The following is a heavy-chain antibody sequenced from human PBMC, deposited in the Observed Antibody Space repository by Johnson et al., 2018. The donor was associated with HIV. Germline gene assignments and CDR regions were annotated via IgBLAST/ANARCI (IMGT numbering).Heavy chain of an antibody. J-gene: IGHJ3*02. V-gene: IGHV3-15*01. CDR1: GFTFSNAW. CDR3: ARAEPWDRRHYAFDI. CDR2: ITSNTDGGTT. D-gene: IGHD1-1*01. Sequence: VQLVESGGGLVQPGRSLRLSCAASGFTFSNAWMSWVRQAPGKGLEWVGRITSNTDGGTTDYAAPVKGRFTISRDDSKNTVYLQMNSLKTEDTAVYYCARAEPWDRRHYAFDIWGQGTVVTVSS.